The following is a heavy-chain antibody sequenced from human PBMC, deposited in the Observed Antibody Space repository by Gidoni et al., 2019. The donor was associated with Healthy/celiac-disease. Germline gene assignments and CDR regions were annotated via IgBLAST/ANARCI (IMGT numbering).Heavy chain of an antibody. Sequence: QVTLKESGPVLVKPTETLPLTCTVSGFSLSNARLGVSWIRQPPGKALVWLAHIFSNDEESYSTSLKSRLTISKDTSKSQVVLTMTNMDPVDTATYYCARIWHVGAARPKDAFDIWGQGTMVTVSS. D-gene: IGHD6-6*01. CDR3: ARIWHVGAARPKDAFDI. CDR2: IFSNDEE. V-gene: IGHV2-26*01. J-gene: IGHJ3*02. CDR1: GFSLSNARLG.